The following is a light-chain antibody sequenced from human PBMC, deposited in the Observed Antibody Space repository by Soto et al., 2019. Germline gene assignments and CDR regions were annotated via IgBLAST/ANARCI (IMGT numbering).Light chain of an antibody. J-gene: IGLJ2*01. V-gene: IGLV2-14*01. CDR1: SSDVGGYNY. Sequence: QSVLTQPASVSGSPGQSITISCTGTSSDVGGYNYVSWYQQHPGKAPKLMIYDVSKRPSGVSNRFSGSRSGNTASLTISGLQAEDEADYYCSSYTSSDTPVFGGGTKLTVL. CDR2: DVS. CDR3: SSYTSSDTPV.